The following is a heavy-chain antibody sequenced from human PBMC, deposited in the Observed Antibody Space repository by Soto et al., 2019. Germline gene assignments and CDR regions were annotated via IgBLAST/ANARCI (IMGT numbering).Heavy chain of an antibody. V-gene: IGHV5-51*01. Sequence: PXDSLKISWKGSGYNFTGYWIGWVRQVPGKGLEWMGIIYPHDSHTRYSPSFQGQVTISADKSSSTAYLQWSSLKASDTAIYYCARRGGYSFYYGMDVWGQGTTVTVSS. J-gene: IGHJ6*02. CDR1: GYNFTGYW. CDR2: IYPHDSHT. CDR3: ARRGGYSFYYGMDV.